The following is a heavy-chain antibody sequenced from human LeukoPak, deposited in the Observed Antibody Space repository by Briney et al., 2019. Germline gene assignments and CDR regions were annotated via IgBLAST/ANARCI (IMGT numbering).Heavy chain of an antibody. CDR1: GFTFSTYW. Sequence: GGSLRLSCSASGFTFSTYWMSWVRQAPGKGLEWVAVISYDGSNKYYADSVKGRFTISRDNSKNTLYLQMNSLRAEDTAVYYCARGDKTVTSSLYYYDSSGYYARWGQGTLVTVSS. D-gene: IGHD3-22*01. CDR3: ARGDKTVTSSLYYYDSSGYYAR. J-gene: IGHJ4*02. V-gene: IGHV3-30-3*01. CDR2: ISYDGSNK.